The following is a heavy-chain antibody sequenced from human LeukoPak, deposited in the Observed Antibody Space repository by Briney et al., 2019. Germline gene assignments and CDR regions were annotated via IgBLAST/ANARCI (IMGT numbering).Heavy chain of an antibody. D-gene: IGHD3-10*01. CDR1: GDSVSSNSAA. Sequence: SQTLSLTCAISGDSVSSNSAAWNWIRQSPSRGLEWLGRTYYRSKWYNDYAVSVKSRITINPNTSKNPFSLQLNSVTPEDTAVYYCARDKSHYGSGDYAFDIWGQGTMVTVPS. CDR2: TYYRSKWYN. J-gene: IGHJ3*02. CDR3: ARDKSHYGSGDYAFDI. V-gene: IGHV6-1*01.